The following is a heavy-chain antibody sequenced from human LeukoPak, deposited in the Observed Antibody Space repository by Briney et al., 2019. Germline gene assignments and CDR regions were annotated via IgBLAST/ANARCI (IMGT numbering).Heavy chain of an antibody. D-gene: IGHD1-26*01. CDR3: ARDPVEWELLLDY. J-gene: IGHJ4*02. CDR2: MNIDGSEK. V-gene: IGHV3-7*01. CDR1: GFTFSSYW. Sequence: GGSLRLSCAASGFTFSSYWMGWVRQAPGKRLEWVASMNIDGSEKYYADSAKGRFTISRDNARNSVYLQMNSLRVEDTAVYYCARDPVEWELLLDYWGQGTLVTVSS.